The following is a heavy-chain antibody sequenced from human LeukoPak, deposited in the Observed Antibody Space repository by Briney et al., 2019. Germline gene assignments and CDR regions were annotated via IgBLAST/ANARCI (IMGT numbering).Heavy chain of an antibody. CDR1: GFTFGSYG. CDR2: IWYDGSNE. J-gene: IGHJ4*02. CDR3: AREQLTGHHTNNVPLGY. D-gene: IGHD1-1*01. V-gene: IGHV3-33*01. Sequence: PGGSLRLSCAASGFTFGSYGMHWVRQAPGKGLEWVATIWYDGSNEYYADSVKGRFTISRDNSKNTLCLQMINLRAEDTAVYYCAREQLTGHHTNNVPLGYWGQGTLVTVSS.